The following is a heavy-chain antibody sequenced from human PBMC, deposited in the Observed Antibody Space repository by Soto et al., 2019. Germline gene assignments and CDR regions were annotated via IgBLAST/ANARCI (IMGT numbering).Heavy chain of an antibody. CDR3: ASSSLYGMDV. CDR1: VCSISSGYYY. J-gene: IGHJ6*02. CDR2: IYYSGNT. V-gene: IGHV4-30-4*01. Sequence: SETLSLTCSVSVCSISSGYYYWSWIRQPPGKGLEWIGNIYYSGNTYYNPSLKSRLIISIDTSKNQFSLKVGSGTAADTAVEYCASSSLYGMDVGGQGTTVTVP.